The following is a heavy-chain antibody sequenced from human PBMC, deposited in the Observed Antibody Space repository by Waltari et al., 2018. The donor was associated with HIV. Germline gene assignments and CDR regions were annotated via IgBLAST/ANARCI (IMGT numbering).Heavy chain of an antibody. CDR1: GFTFSSYG. D-gene: IGHD2-8*01. CDR2: IWYDGSNK. V-gene: IGHV3-33*01. J-gene: IGHJ3*02. CDR3: ARENGFRSRDAFDI. Sequence: QVQLVESGGGVVQPGRSLRLSCAASGFTFSSYGMHWVRQAPGKGLEWGAVIWYDGSNKYYAYTVKGRFTISRDNSKNTRYLQMNSLRAEDTAVYYCARENGFRSRDAFDIWGQGTMVTVSS.